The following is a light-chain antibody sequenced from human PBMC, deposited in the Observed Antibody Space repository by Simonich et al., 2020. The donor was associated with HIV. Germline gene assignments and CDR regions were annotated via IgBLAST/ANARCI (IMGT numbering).Light chain of an antibody. CDR1: QDSSNY. Sequence: DIQMTQSPSSLSASVGDRVTITCQASQDSSNYLNWYQQKPGKAPKLLIYDASNLETGVPSRFSGSGSGTDFTFTISSLQPDDIATYYCQHYNSYPYTFGQGTKLEIK. CDR2: DAS. J-gene: IGKJ2*01. CDR3: QHYNSYPYT. V-gene: IGKV1-33*01.